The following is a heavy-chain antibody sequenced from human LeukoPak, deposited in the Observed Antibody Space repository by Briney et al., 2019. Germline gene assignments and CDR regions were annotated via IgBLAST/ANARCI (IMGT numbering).Heavy chain of an antibody. V-gene: IGHV4-4*02. J-gene: IGHJ4*01. Sequence: PGGSLRLSCAASGFTFSNAWMNWVRQPPGKGLEWIGEIIHTGSTNYNPSLKSRVTISVDKSKNQFSLNLSSVTAADTAMYYCACYYDSSGYRFDYWGHGALVTVSS. CDR2: IIHTGST. CDR3: ACYYDSSGYRFDY. D-gene: IGHD3-22*01. CDR1: GFTFSNAW.